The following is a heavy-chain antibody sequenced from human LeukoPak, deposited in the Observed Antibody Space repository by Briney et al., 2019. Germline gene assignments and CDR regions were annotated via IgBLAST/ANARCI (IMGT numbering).Heavy chain of an antibody. V-gene: IGHV1-69*13. CDR3: AREALGYRGYDPDYFDS. CDR1: GGTFSSYA. J-gene: IGHJ4*02. Sequence: ASVKVSCKASGGTFSSYAISWVRQAPGQGLEWMGGIIPIFGTANYAQKFQGRVTITADESTSTAYMELSSLRSEDTAVYYCAREALGYRGYDPDYFDSWGQGTLVIVSS. CDR2: IIPIFGTA. D-gene: IGHD5-12*01.